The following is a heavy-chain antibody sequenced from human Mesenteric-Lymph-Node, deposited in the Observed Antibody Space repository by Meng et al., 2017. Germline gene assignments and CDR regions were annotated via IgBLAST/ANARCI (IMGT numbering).Heavy chain of an antibody. CDR3: ARGGGCSSSSCDLDY. CDR2: IYHSGST. Sequence: QVQVRESGPGLVMPSETLSLTCVVSGASISSGNWWNWVRQPPGKGLEWIGDIYHSGSTNYNPSLKSRVTISVDKSKNQFSLKLSSVTAADTAMYYCARGGGCSSSSCDLDYWGQGVLVTVSS. V-gene: IGHV4-4*02. J-gene: IGHJ4*02. CDR1: GASISSGNW. D-gene: IGHD2-2*01.